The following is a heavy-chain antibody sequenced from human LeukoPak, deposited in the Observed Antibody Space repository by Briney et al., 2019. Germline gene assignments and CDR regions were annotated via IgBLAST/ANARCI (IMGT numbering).Heavy chain of an antibody. CDR2: IYYSGST. CDR3: ARMYSSSWYYYYGMDV. V-gene: IGHV4-59*08. Sequence: SETLSLTCTVSGGSLSSYYWSWIRQPPGKGLEWIGYIYYSGSTNYNPSLKSRVTISVDTSKNQFSLKLSSVTAADTAVYYCARMYSSSWYYYYGMDVWGQGTTVTVSS. CDR1: GGSLSSYY. J-gene: IGHJ6*02. D-gene: IGHD6-13*01.